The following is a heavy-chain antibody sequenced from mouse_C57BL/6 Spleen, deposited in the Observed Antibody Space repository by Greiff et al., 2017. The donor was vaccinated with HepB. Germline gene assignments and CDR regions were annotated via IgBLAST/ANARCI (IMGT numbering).Heavy chain of an antibody. CDR1: GFTFTDYY. D-gene: IGHD2-4*01. V-gene: IGHV7-3*01. J-gene: IGHJ1*03. CDR3: ARTSLYDYDNWYFDV. Sequence: DVQLVESGGGLVQPGGSLSLSCAASGFTFTDYYMSWVRQPPGKALEWLGFIRNKANGYTTEYSASVKGRFTISRDNSQSILYLQMNALRAEDSATYYCARTSLYDYDNWYFDVWGTGTTVTVSS. CDR2: IRNKANGYTT.